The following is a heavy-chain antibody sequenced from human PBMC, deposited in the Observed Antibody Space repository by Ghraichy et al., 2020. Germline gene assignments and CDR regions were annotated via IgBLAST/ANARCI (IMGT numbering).Heavy chain of an antibody. CDR3: ARRTDGYTILRY. CDR2: IKQDGSEK. D-gene: IGHD5-24*01. V-gene: IGHV3-7*02. J-gene: IGHJ4*02. Sequence: GGSLRLSCAASGFTFSSYSMSWVRQVPGKGLEWVANIKQDGSEKHYVDSVKGRFTISRDNAKNSLYLQMNSLRVEDTAMYYCARRTDGYTILRYWGRGTLLTVSS. CDR1: GFTFSSYS.